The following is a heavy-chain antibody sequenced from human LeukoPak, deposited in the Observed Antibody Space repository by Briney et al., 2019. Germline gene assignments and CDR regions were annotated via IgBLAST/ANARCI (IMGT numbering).Heavy chain of an antibody. Sequence: PSETLSLTCTVSGGSISSYYWSWIRQPPGKGLEWIGYIYYSGSTNYNPSLKRRVTISVVTSKNQFSLKLSSVTAADTAVYYCARKGDCTNGVCFPDWYFDLWGRGTLVTVSS. CDR2: IYYSGST. V-gene: IGHV4-59*01. D-gene: IGHD2-8*01. CDR1: GGSISSYY. CDR3: ARKGDCTNGVCFPDWYFDL. J-gene: IGHJ2*01.